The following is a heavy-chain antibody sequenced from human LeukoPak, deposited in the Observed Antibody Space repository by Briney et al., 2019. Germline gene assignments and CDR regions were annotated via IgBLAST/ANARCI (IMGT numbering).Heavy chain of an antibody. CDR2: IYYSGST. CDR1: GGSISSSSYY. J-gene: IGHJ4*02. CDR3: ARGPGSGWYRKFDY. V-gene: IGHV4-39*07. Sequence: SETLSLTCTVSGGSISSSSYYWGWIRQPPGKGLEWIGSIYYSGSTYYNPSLKSRVTISVDTSKNQFSLKLSSVTAADTAVYYCARGPGSGWYRKFDYWGQGTLVTVSS. D-gene: IGHD6-19*01.